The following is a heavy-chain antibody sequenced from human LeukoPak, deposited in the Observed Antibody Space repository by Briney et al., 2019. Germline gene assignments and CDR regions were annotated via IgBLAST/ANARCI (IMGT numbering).Heavy chain of an antibody. D-gene: IGHD3-22*01. V-gene: IGHV1-46*01. CDR1: GYTFTSYY. CDR2: INPSGGST. Sequence: ASVKVSCKASGYTFTSYYMHWVRQAPGQGLEWMGIINPSGGSTSYAQKFQGRVTMTRDMSTSTVYMELSSLRSEDTAVYYCAKFETYSSGYPYVGYWGQGTLVTVSS. J-gene: IGHJ4*02. CDR3: AKFETYSSGYPYVGY.